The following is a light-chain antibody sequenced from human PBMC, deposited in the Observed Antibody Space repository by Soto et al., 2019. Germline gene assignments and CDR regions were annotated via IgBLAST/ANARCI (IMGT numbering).Light chain of an antibody. CDR2: EVT. J-gene: IGLJ1*01. CDR1: SSDVGGYNF. V-gene: IGLV2-8*01. CDR3: TSYTGSNFYV. Sequence: SALTQPPSASGSPGQSVTISCTGTSSDVGGYNFVSWYQQHPGKAPKLIIYEVTKRPSGVPDRFSGSKSGNTASLTVSGLQAEDEADYYCTSYTGSNFYVFGTGTKVTVL.